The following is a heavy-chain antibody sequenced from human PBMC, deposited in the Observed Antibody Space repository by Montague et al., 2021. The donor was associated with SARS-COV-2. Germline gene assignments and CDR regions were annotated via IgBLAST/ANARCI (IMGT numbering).Heavy chain of an antibody. J-gene: IGHJ3*02. V-gene: IGHV4-61*02. Sequence: TLSLTCTASGGSISSGSYYWSWIRQPAGKGLEWIGRIYTSGSTNYNPSLKIPVTISVDTSKNQLSLKLSSVTDADTAVYYCARVPSYYYDSCGYYSGAFDIWGQGTMVTVSS. CDR3: ARVPSYYYDSCGYYSGAFDI. D-gene: IGHD3-22*01. CDR1: GGSISSGSYY. CDR2: IYTSGST.